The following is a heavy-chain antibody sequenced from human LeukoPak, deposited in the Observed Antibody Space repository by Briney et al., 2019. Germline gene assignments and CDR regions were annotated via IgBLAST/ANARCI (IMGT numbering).Heavy chain of an antibody. CDR3: VSEYNWNEN. Sequence: ASVRVSCTASGYTFTGYYLHWVRQAPGQGLEWMGCINPNSADTHYAQKFQGRVTMTRDTSITTAYMELNSLRSDDTAVYYCVSEYNWNENWGQGTLVTVSS. CDR2: INPNSADT. J-gene: IGHJ4*02. D-gene: IGHD1-20*01. V-gene: IGHV1-2*02. CDR1: GYTFTGYY.